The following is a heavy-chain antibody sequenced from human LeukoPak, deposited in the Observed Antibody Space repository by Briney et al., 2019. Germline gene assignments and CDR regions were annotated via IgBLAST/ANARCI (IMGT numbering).Heavy chain of an antibody. CDR3: ARGSYYGSGSYYPTNWFDP. D-gene: IGHD3-10*01. Sequence: AGGSLRLSCAASGFTFSSYAMHWVRQAPGKGLEWAAVISYDGSNKYYADSVKGRFTISRDNSKNTLYLQMNSLRAEDTAVYYCARGSYYGSGSYYPTNWFDPWGQGTLVTVSS. V-gene: IGHV3-30-3*01. CDR1: GFTFSSYA. J-gene: IGHJ5*02. CDR2: ISYDGSNK.